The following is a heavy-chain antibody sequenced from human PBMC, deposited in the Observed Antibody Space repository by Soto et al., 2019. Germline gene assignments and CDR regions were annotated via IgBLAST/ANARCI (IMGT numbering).Heavy chain of an antibody. D-gene: IGHD6-19*01. Sequence: SETLSLTCTVSGGSISSYYWSWIRQPPGKGLEWIGYIYYSGSTNYNPSLKSRVTISVDTSKNQFSLKLSSVTAADTAVYYCARHPGGSSGWTYYFDYWGQGTLVTVSS. CDR3: ARHPGGSSGWTYYFDY. V-gene: IGHV4-59*01. CDR2: IYYSGST. CDR1: GGSISSYY. J-gene: IGHJ4*02.